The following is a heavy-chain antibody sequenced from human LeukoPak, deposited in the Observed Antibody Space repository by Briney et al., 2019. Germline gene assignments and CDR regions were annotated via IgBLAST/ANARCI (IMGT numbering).Heavy chain of an antibody. CDR3: ARYMREYYDSSGYPSYFDY. V-gene: IGHV5-51*01. Sequence: GESLKISCKGSGYTFTNYWIGWVRPMPGKGLEWMGIIYPGDSDIRYSPSFQGQVTISADKSITTAYLQWSSLKASDTAMYYCARYMREYYDSSGYPSYFDYWGQGTLVTVSS. CDR1: GYTFTNYW. CDR2: IYPGDSDI. J-gene: IGHJ4*02. D-gene: IGHD3-22*01.